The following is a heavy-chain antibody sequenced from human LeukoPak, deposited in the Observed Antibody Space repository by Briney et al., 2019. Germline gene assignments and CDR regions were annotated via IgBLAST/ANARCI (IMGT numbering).Heavy chain of an antibody. Sequence: ASAKVSCKASGYTFTSYDINWVRQATGQGLEWMGWMNPNSGNTGYAQKFQGRVTMTRDTSTSTVYMDLSSLRSEDTAVYYCARDLGFGELYYYYGMDVWGQGTTVTVSS. J-gene: IGHJ6*02. CDR3: ARDLGFGELYYYYGMDV. D-gene: IGHD3-10*01. CDR2: MNPNSGNT. CDR1: GYTFTSYD. V-gene: IGHV1-8*02.